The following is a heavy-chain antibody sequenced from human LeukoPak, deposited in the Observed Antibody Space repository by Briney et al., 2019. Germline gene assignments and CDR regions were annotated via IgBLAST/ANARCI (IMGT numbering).Heavy chain of an antibody. CDR1: GFTVSSNY. CDR2: IYSGGST. J-gene: IGHJ4*02. D-gene: IGHD3-10*01. Sequence: GGSLRLSCAASGFTVSSNYMSWVRQAPGKGLEWVSVIYSGGSTYYADSVKGRFTISRDNSKNTLYLQRNSLRAEDTAVYYCARGYYYGSGDFDYWGQGTLVTVSS. CDR3: ARGYYYGSGDFDY. V-gene: IGHV3-53*01.